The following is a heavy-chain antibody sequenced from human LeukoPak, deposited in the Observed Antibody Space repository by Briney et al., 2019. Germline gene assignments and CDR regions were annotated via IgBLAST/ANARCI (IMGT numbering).Heavy chain of an antibody. V-gene: IGHV3-30-3*01. CDR3: ARGGYKTLPILIPLDY. CDR1: GFTFSSYA. Sequence: TGGSLRLSCAASGFTFSSYAMHWVRQAPGKGLEWVAVISYDGSNKYYADSVKGRFTISRDNSKNTLYLQMNSLRAEDTAVYYCARGGYKTLPILIPLDYWGQGTLVTASS. J-gene: IGHJ4*02. D-gene: IGHD5-24*01. CDR2: ISYDGSNK.